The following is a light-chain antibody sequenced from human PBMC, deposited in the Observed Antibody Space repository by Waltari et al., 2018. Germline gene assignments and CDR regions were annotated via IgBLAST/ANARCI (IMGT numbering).Light chain of an antibody. J-gene: IGKJ1*01. Sequence: DIQMTQSPSSLSASVGDRVTITCRASQSISRLLNWYQQKPGKAPELLIYDSSSLQTGVPSRFSGSGSGTDFTLTISSLLPEDFATYYCHQRYTTPLTFGQGTRVEIK. CDR1: QSISRL. V-gene: IGKV1-39*01. CDR2: DSS. CDR3: HQRYTTPLT.